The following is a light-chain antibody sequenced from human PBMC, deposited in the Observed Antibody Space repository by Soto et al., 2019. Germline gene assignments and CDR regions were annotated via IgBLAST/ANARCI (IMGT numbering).Light chain of an antibody. CDR3: QKYNSAPWT. Sequence: DIQMTQSPSSLSASVGDRVTITCRASQVINNYLAWYQQKPGKVPKLLIYAASTLQSGVPSRFSGSISGTDFALTISSLQPEDVATYYCQKYNSAPWTVGQGTKVDIK. CDR2: AAS. J-gene: IGKJ1*01. V-gene: IGKV1-27*01. CDR1: QVINNY.